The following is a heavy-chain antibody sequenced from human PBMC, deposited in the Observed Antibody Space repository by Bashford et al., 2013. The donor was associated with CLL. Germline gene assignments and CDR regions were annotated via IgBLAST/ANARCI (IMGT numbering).Heavy chain of an antibody. D-gene: IGHD3-10*01. CDR2: IYSGGTT. CDR1: GFTVSTNY. V-gene: IGHV3-66*02. J-gene: IGHJ4*02. CDR3: ARISRRRIGLVRGVESPHHFDH. Sequence: GSLRLSCAASGFTVSTNYMSWVRQAPGKGLEWVSTIYSGGTTYYADSVKGRFTISRDDYRNTIYLYMNSLRPEDTAVYYCARISRRRIGLVRGVESPHHFDHWGQGTLVTVSS.